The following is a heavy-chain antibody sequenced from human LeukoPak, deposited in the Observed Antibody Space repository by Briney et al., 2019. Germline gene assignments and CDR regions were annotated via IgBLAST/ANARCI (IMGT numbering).Heavy chain of an antibody. CDR1: GFTFSSYD. CDR3: ARAYPGPGAFYI. CDR2: IGTAGDT. J-gene: IGHJ3*02. D-gene: IGHD3-10*01. V-gene: IGHV3-13*01. Sequence: GGSLRLSCAASGFTFSSYDMHWVRQATGKGLEWVSAIGTAGDTYYPGSVKGRFTISRENAKNSLYLQMNSLRAGDTAVYYCARAYPGPGAFYIWGQGTMVTVSS.